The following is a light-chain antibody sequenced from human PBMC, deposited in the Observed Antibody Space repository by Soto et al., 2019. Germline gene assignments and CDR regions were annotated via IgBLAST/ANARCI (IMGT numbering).Light chain of an antibody. CDR2: GTS. V-gene: IGKV3-20*01. J-gene: IGKJ2*01. Sequence: ETVLTQSPGTLSLSPGERATLSCRASQSVSSNYLAWYQQKPGQAPRLLIYGTSSRATGIPDRFSGSGSGTDFTLTISRLEPEDFALYYCQQYGSSPKYTFGQGTKLEIK. CDR1: QSVSSNY. CDR3: QQYGSSPKYT.